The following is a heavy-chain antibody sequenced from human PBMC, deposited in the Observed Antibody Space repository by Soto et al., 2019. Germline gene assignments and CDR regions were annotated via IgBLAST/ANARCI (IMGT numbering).Heavy chain of an antibody. D-gene: IGHD6-19*01. Sequence: GGSLRLSCAASGFTFSTYAVHWVRQAPGKGLEWVAVISNDESKKYYANSVKGRFTISRDNSNNTGYLQMNSLRREDTAIYYCARSIAVAGLDYWGPGTLVTVSS. J-gene: IGHJ4*02. CDR2: ISNDESKK. CDR1: GFTFSTYA. CDR3: ARSIAVAGLDY. V-gene: IGHV3-30-3*01.